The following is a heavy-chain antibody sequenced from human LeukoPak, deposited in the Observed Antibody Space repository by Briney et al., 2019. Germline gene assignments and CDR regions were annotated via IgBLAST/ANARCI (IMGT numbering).Heavy chain of an antibody. Sequence: SQTLSLTCALSGDSVSSNSAAWNWIRQSPSKGLEWLGRTYCRSKWYNEYAVSVKSRITINPDTSKNQFSLQLNSVTPEDTAVYYCARGTYSSFDYWGQGTLVTVSS. CDR3: ARGTYSSFDY. V-gene: IGHV6-1*01. J-gene: IGHJ4*02. D-gene: IGHD6-19*01. CDR2: TYCRSKWYN. CDR1: GDSVSSNSAA.